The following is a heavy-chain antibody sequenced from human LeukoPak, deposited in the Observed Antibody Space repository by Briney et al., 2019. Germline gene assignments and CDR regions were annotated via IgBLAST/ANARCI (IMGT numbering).Heavy chain of an antibody. V-gene: IGHV4-34*01. CDR2: INHSGST. D-gene: IGHD3-3*01. CDR3: ARGTTIFGTSYYYYYYYMDV. J-gene: IGHJ6*03. CDR1: GGSFSGYY. Sequence: SETLSLTCAVYGGSFSGYYWSWIRQPPGKGLEWIGEINHSGSTNYNPSLKSRVTISVDTSKNQFSLKLSSVTAADTAVYYCARGTTIFGTSYYYYYYYMDVWGKGTTVTVSS.